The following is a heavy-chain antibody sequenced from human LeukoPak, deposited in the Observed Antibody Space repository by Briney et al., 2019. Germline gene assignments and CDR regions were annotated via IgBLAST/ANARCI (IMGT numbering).Heavy chain of an antibody. Sequence: ASVKVSCKASGYTFTSYGTSWVRQAPGQGLEWMGWISAYNGNTNYAQKLQGRVTMTTDTSTSTAYMELRSLRSDDTAVYYCAREAMITFGGDIGPVDYYYYYMDVWGKGTTVTVSS. D-gene: IGHD3-16*01. CDR1: GYTFTSYG. CDR2: ISAYNGNT. CDR3: AREAMITFGGDIGPVDYYYYYMDV. V-gene: IGHV1-18*01. J-gene: IGHJ6*03.